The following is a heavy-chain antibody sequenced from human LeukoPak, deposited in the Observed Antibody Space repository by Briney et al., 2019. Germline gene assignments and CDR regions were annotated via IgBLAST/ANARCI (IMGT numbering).Heavy chain of an antibody. V-gene: IGHV3-48*03. CDR1: GFTFSSYE. CDR3: AREGFPGFDY. CDR2: ISSSGSTI. J-gene: IGHJ4*02. Sequence: PGGSLRLSCAASGFTFSSYEMNWVRQAPGKGLEWVSYISSSGSTIYYADSVKSRFTISRDNAKNSLYLQMNSLRAEDTAVYYCAREGFPGFDYWGQGTLVTVSS. D-gene: IGHD7-27*01.